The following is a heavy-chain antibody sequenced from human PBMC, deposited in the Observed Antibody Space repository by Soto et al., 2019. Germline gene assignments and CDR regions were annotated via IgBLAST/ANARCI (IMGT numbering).Heavy chain of an antibody. Sequence: WGSLRLSCEASGFTFNIYAINLVRQAPFKGLEWVSATSLSGDSTYFADSVKGRFMISRDNSKNTLYLQMNSLRAEDTAIYHCARTLAVAVPWYYGMDVWGQGTTVTVSS. V-gene: IGHV3-23*01. CDR1: GFTFNIYA. D-gene: IGHD6-19*01. J-gene: IGHJ6*02. CDR3: ARTLAVAVPWYYGMDV. CDR2: TSLSGDST.